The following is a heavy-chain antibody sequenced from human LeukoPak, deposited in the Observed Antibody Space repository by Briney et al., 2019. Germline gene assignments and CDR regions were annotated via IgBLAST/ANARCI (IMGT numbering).Heavy chain of an antibody. J-gene: IGHJ4*02. V-gene: IGHV4-30-4*08. Sequence: PSETLSLTCTVSGGSISSGDYYWSWIRQPPGQGLEWIGYIYYSGSTYYNPSLKSRVTISVDTSKNQFSLKLSSVTAADTAVYYCARAVTKAFGDEYYFDYWGQGTLVTVSS. CDR1: GGSISSGDYY. D-gene: IGHD3-10*01. CDR3: ARAVTKAFGDEYYFDY. CDR2: IYYSGST.